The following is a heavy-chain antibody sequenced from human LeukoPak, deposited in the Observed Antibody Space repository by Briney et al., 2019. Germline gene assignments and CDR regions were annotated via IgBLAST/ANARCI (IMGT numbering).Heavy chain of an antibody. CDR3: AKASAFGVELAHMDV. J-gene: IGHJ6*03. CDR1: GFTFSSYA. CDR2: ISGSGGST. D-gene: IGHD3-3*01. V-gene: IGHV3-23*01. Sequence: PGGSLRLSCAASGFTFSSYAMSWVRQAPGKGLEWVSAISGSGGSTYYADSVKGRFTISRDNSKNTLYLQMNSLRAEDTAVYYCAKASAFGVELAHMDVWGKGTTVTVSS.